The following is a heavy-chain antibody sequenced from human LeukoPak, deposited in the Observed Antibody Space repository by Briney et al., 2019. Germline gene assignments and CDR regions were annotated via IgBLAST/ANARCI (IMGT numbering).Heavy chain of an antibody. CDR1: GGSFNGYY. D-gene: IGHD2-2*02. CDR3: SRSGLTGMRKYPRADYYYYGMDV. CDR2: INHSGTT. V-gene: IGHV4-34*01. Sequence: SETLSLTCGVYGGSFNGYYWSWIRQPPGKGLEWIGEINHSGTTNYNPSLKSRVTISVDTSKNQFSLRLTSVTAADSAVYYCSRSGLTGMRKYPRADYYYYGMDVWGQGTAVTVSS. J-gene: IGHJ6*02.